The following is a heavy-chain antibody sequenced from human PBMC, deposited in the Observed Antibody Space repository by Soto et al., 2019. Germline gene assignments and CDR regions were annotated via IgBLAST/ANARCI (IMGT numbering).Heavy chain of an antibody. CDR1: GFTFNNYA. Sequence: EVQLLESGGGLVQPGGSLRLSCAASGFTFNNYAMNWVRQSPGKGLEWVSAVSSSGYSTYYADSVKGRFTISTDNSKNRVYIKMNSRRAETTAFYYGANPRGGGFIVSSFDSWGQGPLVTVSS. CDR2: VSSSGYST. J-gene: IGHJ4*02. D-gene: IGHD3-16*02. CDR3: ANPRGGGFIVSSFDS. V-gene: IGHV3-23*01.